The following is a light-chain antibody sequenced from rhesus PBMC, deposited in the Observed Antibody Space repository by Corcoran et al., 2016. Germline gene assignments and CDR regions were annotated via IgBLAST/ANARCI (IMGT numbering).Light chain of an antibody. Sequence: DTQMTQSPSSLPASVGDRVTITCRTSENVNNYLNWYQQKPGKAPKLLIYKASTLQSGVPSRFSGSGSGTDYTFTISSLQSEDVATYYCQRNYGTPYSFGQGTKVEIK. V-gene: IGKV1-74*01. CDR3: QRNYGTPYS. J-gene: IGKJ2*01. CDR2: KAS. CDR1: ENVNNY.